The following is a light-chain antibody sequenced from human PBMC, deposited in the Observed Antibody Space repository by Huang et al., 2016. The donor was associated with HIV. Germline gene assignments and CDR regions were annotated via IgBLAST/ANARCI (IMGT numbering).Light chain of an antibody. Sequence: EIVMTQTPATLSVSPGERATLACRASQGVSSNLAWYQQKPGQAPRLLIYGASTRGTGIPARFSGSGSGTEFTLTISSLQSEDFAVYYCQQYNNWPQTFGQGTKVEIK. CDR2: GAS. CDR3: QQYNNWPQT. V-gene: IGKV3-15*01. CDR1: QGVSSN. J-gene: IGKJ1*01.